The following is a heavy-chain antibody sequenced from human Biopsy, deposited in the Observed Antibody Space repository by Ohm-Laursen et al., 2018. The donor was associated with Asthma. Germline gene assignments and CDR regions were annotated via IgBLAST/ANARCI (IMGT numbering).Heavy chain of an antibody. J-gene: IGHJ5*02. Sequence: SLRLSCAAFGFTFGDYWMSWVRQVPGKGLEWVANIKHDGTEKNHVDSLKGRFTISRDNAKNSLYLQMNSLRAEDTAVYYCAREKVIESRGFQNWFDPWGQGTLVHVSS. CDR3: AREKVIESRGFQNWFDP. V-gene: IGHV3-7*01. CDR1: GFTFGDYW. D-gene: IGHD3-16*02. CDR2: IKHDGTEK.